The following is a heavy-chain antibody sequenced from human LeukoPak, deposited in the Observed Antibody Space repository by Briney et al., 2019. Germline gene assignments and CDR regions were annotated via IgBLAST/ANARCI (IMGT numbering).Heavy chain of an antibody. CDR2: INHSGST. Sequence: LRLSCAASGFTFSSYAIHWVRQAPGKGLEWIGEINHSGSTNYNPSLKSRVTISVDTSKNQFSLKLSSVTAADTAVYYCARVTMIVVVNWFDPWGQGTLVTVSS. J-gene: IGHJ5*02. D-gene: IGHD3-22*01. CDR1: GFTFSSYA. V-gene: IGHV4-34*01. CDR3: ARVTMIVVVNWFDP.